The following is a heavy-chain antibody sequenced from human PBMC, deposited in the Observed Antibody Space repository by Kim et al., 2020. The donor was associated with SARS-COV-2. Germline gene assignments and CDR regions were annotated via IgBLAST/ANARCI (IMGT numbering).Heavy chain of an antibody. CDR1: GYSFTSYW. CDR3: ARLRPSQMEGYNEAGVAFDI. CDR2: IYPGDSDT. D-gene: IGHD1-1*01. Sequence: GESLKISCKGSGYSFTSYWIGWVRQMPGKGLEWMGIIYPGDSDTRYSPSFQGQVTISADKSISTAYLQWSSLKASDTAMYYCARLRPSQMEGYNEAGVAFDIWGQGTMVTVSS. J-gene: IGHJ3*02. V-gene: IGHV5-51*01.